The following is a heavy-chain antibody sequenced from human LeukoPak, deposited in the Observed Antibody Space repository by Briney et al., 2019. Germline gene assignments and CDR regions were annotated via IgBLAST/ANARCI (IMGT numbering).Heavy chain of an antibody. CDR3: ARDRRGTTGTLHGTIYYYYYMDV. J-gene: IGHJ6*03. V-gene: IGHV1-2*02. CDR2: INPTSGGT. Sequence: ASVKVSCKASGYTFTGYFMHWVRQAPGQGLEWMGWINPTSGGTNHAQKFQGRVTMARDTSISTAYMELSRLRSDDTAVYYCARDRRGTTGTLHGTIYYYYYMDVWGKGTPVTVSS. D-gene: IGHD1-1*01. CDR1: GYTFTGYF.